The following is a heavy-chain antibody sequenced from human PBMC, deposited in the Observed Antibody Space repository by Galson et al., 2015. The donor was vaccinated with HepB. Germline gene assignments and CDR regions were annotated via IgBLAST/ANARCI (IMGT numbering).Heavy chain of an antibody. Sequence: SVKVSCKASGYTYTSYVMHWVRQAPGQRPEWMGWINTGNGNTKYSQKFQDRVTITRDTSASTAYMEVSSLRSEDTAVYYCARTPWNGWYNALYWGQGTRVTVSS. D-gene: IGHD6-19*01. CDR3: ARTPWNGWYNALY. V-gene: IGHV1-3*04. CDR1: GYTYTSYV. CDR2: INTGNGNT. J-gene: IGHJ4*02.